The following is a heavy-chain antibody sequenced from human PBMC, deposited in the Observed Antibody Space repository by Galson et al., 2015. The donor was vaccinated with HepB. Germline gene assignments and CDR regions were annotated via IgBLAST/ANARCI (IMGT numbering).Heavy chain of an antibody. CDR3: ARFADIVVIPAILSNNWFDP. D-gene: IGHD2-2*01. CDR1: GYTFTSHA. V-gene: IGHV1-18*01. CDR2: ISTYNGDT. J-gene: IGHJ5*02. Sequence: SVKVSCKASGYTFTSHAIRWVRQAPGQGLEWMGWISTYNGDTNYAPKFRGRITLTTDTSTRTAYMEMKSLRSADTAVYYCARFADIVVIPAILSNNWFDPWGQGTLVTVSS.